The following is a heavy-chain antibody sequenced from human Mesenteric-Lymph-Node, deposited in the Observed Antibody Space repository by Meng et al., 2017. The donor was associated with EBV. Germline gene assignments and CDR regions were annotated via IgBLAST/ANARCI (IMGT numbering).Heavy chain of an antibody. D-gene: IGHD1-26*01. CDR3: TSDLGGATDF. Sequence: EVQLVESGGGLVQPGGSLRLSCAASGFTFSSYWMHWVRQAPGKGLVWVSHINTYGSRTDYADSVKGRFTISRDNAKNTLSLQMNSLRAEDTAVYYCTSDLGGATDFWGQGTLGTVSS. CDR1: GFTFSSYW. CDR2: INTYGSRT. V-gene: IGHV3-74*01. J-gene: IGHJ4*02.